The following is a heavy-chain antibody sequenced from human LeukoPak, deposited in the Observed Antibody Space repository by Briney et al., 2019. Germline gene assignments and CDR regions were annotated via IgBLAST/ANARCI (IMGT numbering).Heavy chain of an antibody. CDR2: ISYDGSNK. J-gene: IGHJ4*02. CDR3: ARDPVIDTVTTANY. CDR1: GFTFSSYG. Sequence: GRSLRLSCAASGFTFSSYGMHWVRQAPGKGLEWVAVISYDGSNKYYADSVKGRFTISRDNSKNTLYLQMNSLRAEDTAVYYCARDPVIDTVTTANYWGQGTLVTVSS. D-gene: IGHD4-17*01. V-gene: IGHV3-30*03.